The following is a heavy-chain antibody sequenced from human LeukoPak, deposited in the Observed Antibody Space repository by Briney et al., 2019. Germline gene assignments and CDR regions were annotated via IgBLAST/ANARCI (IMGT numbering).Heavy chain of an antibody. Sequence: GGSLRLSCVASGFPFSSYWMTWVRQAPGKGLEWVANIKQDGSKKSYVDSVKGRFTISRDNAKNSLYLQMNSLRAEDTAVYYCARENDQGFDYWGQGTLVTVSS. CDR1: GFPFSSYW. J-gene: IGHJ4*02. V-gene: IGHV3-7*01. CDR2: IKQDGSKK. CDR3: ARENDQGFDY. D-gene: IGHD3-16*01.